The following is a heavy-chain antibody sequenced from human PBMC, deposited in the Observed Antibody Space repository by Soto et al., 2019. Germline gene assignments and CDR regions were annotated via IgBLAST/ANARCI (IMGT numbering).Heavy chain of an antibody. CDR1: GGTFSSYA. CDR3: ARLRGYYYDCSGYYPPTDVFDI. CDR2: IIPIFGTA. Sequence: GASVKVSCKASGGTFSSYAISWVRQAPGQGLEWMGGIIPIFGTANYAQKFQGRVTITADESTSTAYMELSSLRSEDTAVYYCARLRGYYYDCSGYYPPTDVFDICGQGSMV. V-gene: IGHV1-69*13. J-gene: IGHJ3*02. D-gene: IGHD3-22*01.